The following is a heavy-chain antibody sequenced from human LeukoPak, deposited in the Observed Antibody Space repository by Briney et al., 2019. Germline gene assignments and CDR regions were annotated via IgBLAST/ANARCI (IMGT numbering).Heavy chain of an antibody. V-gene: IGHV4-59*01. J-gene: IGHJ6*04. CDR1: GGPINFY. CDR2: IYPNGST. CDR3: ARDVRRALRFNNFYPYFGMDV. D-gene: IGHD3-3*01. Sequence: SETLSLTCSVSGGPINFYWSWIRQSPGKGLEWIGCIYPNGSTSYNSPLKSRGTITLDTSKKQVSLMLKSVTAADTAVYYCARDVRRALRFNNFYPYFGMDVWGKGTTVIVST.